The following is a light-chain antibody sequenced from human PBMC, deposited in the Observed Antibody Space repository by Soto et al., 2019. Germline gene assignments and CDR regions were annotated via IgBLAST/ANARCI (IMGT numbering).Light chain of an antibody. V-gene: IGKV1D-12*01. J-gene: IGKJ5*01. CDR3: QQANSFPIT. CDR1: QGITNR. CDR2: EAS. Sequence: DIQMTQSPSSVSASVGDRVTITCRASQGITNRLAWYQQKPGKAPKLLIYEASSLQSGVPSRISGSGSGTDFTLTISSLQPEDFATYCCQQANSFPITFGQGTRLEIK.